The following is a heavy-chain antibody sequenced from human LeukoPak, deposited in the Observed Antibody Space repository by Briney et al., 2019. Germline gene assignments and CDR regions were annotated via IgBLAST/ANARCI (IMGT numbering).Heavy chain of an antibody. CDR1: GFTFSKYE. D-gene: IGHD3-10*01. CDR3: VRGAPYYYASGGV. V-gene: IGHV3-30*04. Sequence: GGSLRLSCAASGFTFSKYEMHWVRQAPGKGLEWVAVVSSDERNKYYTDSVKGRFTISRDNSKNTLYLEMISLRGEDTAVYYCVRGAPYYYASGGVGGQGTTVTVSS. J-gene: IGHJ6*02. CDR2: VSSDERNK.